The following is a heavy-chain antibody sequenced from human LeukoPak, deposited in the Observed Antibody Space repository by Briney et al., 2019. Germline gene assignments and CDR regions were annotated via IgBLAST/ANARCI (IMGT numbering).Heavy chain of an antibody. J-gene: IGHJ4*02. Sequence: GGSLRLSCSASGFTFSSYAMSWVRQAPGKGLEWVSSVNDGGDNTYYADYLRGRFTVSRDNSRNTLWLQMNSLRAEDTAIYYCAKARGTTGWLPYFDYWGQEALVTVSS. D-gene: IGHD6-19*01. CDR3: AKARGTTGWLPYFDY. V-gene: IGHV3-23*01. CDR1: GFTFSSYA. CDR2: VNDGGDNT.